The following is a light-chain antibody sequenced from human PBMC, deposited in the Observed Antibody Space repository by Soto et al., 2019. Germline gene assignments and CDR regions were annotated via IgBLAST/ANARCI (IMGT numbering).Light chain of an antibody. V-gene: IGLV2-14*01. CDR3: SSYTSSTTYV. Sequence: QSALTQPASVSGSPGQSITIACTGTSSDVGGYNYVSWYQQYPGKAPRLVISDVSNRPSGVSNRFSGSKSGNSASLTISELQAEDEADYYCSSYTSSTTYVFGPGTKVTVL. CDR2: DVS. CDR1: SSDVGGYNY. J-gene: IGLJ1*01.